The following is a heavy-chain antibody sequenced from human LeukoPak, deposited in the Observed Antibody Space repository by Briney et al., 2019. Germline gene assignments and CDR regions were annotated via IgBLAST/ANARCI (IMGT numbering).Heavy chain of an antibody. CDR2: ISAYNGNT. Sequence: ASVKVSCKASGYTFTSYGISWVRQAPGQGLEWMGWISAYNGNTNYAQKFQGKVTMTRDTSTSTVYMELSSLRSEDTAVYYCASSSSGPSPFDPWGQGTLVTVSS. J-gene: IGHJ5*02. CDR1: GYTFTSYG. V-gene: IGHV1-18*01. CDR3: ASSSSGPSPFDP. D-gene: IGHD3-22*01.